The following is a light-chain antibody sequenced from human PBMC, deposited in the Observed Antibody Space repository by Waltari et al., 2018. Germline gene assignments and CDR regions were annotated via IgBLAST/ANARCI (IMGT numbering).Light chain of an antibody. CDR3: CSYAGTNNLGV. J-gene: IGLJ3*02. CDR2: AVT. V-gene: IGLV2-8*01. CDR1: SSDVGGYAH. Sequence: QSALTQPPSASGSPGQSVTISCTGTSSDVGGYAHVSWYPQHPGKALKLMIYAVTTRPSGVADRFSGSKSGNTASRTVSGRQAEDEADYYCCSYAGTNNLGVFGGGTKLTVL.